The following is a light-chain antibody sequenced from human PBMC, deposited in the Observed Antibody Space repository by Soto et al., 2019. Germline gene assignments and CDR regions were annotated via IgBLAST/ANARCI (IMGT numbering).Light chain of an antibody. CDR2: DAA. Sequence: EIVLTQSPVTLSLSPGERATLSCRASQSVSTYLAWYQQKPGQAPRLLIYDAAVRATGIPARFSGSGSGTDFILTISSLEPEDFAVYYCQQRSDWPPFTFGPGTKVDIK. CDR3: QQRSDWPPFT. J-gene: IGKJ3*01. CDR1: QSVSTY. V-gene: IGKV3-11*01.